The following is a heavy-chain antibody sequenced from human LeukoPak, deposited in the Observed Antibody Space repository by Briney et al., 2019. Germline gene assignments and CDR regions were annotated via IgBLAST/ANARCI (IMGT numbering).Heavy chain of an antibody. Sequence: GGCLRLSCAASEFTFSEYYMSWVRQAPGEGLAWVSYISSTASTKYYADSVKGRFTISRDNAKNSLYLQMNSLRAEDTAVYYYAELGITMIGGVWGKGTTVTISS. CDR3: AELGITMIGGV. CDR2: ISSTASTK. J-gene: IGHJ6*04. D-gene: IGHD3-10*02. V-gene: IGHV3-11*04. CDR1: EFTFSEYY.